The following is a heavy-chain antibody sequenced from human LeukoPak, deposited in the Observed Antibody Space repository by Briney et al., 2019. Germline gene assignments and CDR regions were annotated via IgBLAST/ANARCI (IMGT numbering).Heavy chain of an antibody. CDR1: GLTFSRYA. CDR2: ISESGSGT. D-gene: IGHD5-18*01. Sequence: PGGSLRLSCAVSGLTFSRYAMSWVRQAPGKGLEWVSAISESGSGTYYADSVKGRFTISRDNSKDTLSLQMNSLRAEDTAVYYCAKDTAQGYTFGSIEQDYWGQGTLVTVSS. J-gene: IGHJ4*02. V-gene: IGHV3-23*01. CDR3: AKDTAQGYTFGSIEQDY.